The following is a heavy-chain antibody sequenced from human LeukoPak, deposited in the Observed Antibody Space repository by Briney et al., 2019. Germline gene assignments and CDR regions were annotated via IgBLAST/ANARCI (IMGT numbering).Heavy chain of an antibody. D-gene: IGHD3-22*01. CDR3: ARDPYDSSGYDFDY. V-gene: IGHV3-33*01. J-gene: IGHJ4*02. CDR1: GFTFSSYG. Sequence: GGSLRLSCAASGFTFSSYGMHWVRQAPGKGLEWVAVIWNDGSNKYYADSVKGRLTISRDNSKNTLYLQMNSLRAEDTAVYYCARDPYDSSGYDFDYWGQGTLVAVSS. CDR2: IWNDGSNK.